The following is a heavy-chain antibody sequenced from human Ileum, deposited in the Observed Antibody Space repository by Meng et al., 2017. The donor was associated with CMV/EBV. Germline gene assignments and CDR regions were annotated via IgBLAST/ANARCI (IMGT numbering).Heavy chain of an antibody. J-gene: IGHJ5*02. V-gene: IGHV4-59*13. Sequence: GSLRLSCTVSGGSISSYFWSWIRQPPGKGLEWIGYIDYSGSSNYNPSLKSRVTISVDTSKTQFSLKLSSVTAADTAVYYCARRVGGWFDPWGQGTLVTVSS. CDR3: ARRVGGWFDP. CDR1: GGSISSYF. CDR2: IDYSGSS.